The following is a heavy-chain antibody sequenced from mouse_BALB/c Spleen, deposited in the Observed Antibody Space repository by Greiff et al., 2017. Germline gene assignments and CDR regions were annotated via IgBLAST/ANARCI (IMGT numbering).Heavy chain of an antibody. D-gene: IGHD2-2*01. CDR2: ISYSGST. J-gene: IGHJ3*01. CDR1: GDSITSGY. CDR3: ARWGGYDSGVFAY. Sequence: EVKLVESGPSLVKPSQTLSLTCSVTGDSITSGYWNWIRKFPGNKLEYMGYISYSGSTYYNPSLKSRISITRDTSKNQYYLQLNSVTTEDTATYYCARWGGYDSGVFAYWGQGTLVTVSA. V-gene: IGHV3-8*02.